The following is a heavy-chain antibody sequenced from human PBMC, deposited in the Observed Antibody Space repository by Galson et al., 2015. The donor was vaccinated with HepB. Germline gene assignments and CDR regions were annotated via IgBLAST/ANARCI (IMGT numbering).Heavy chain of an antibody. D-gene: IGHD2-21*02. J-gene: IGHJ4*02. CDR2: ISYDGSNK. V-gene: IGHV3-30*18. CDR1: GFTFSSYG. Sequence: SLRLSCAASGFTFSSYGMHWVRQAPGKGLEWVAVISYDGSNKYYADSVKGRFTISRDNSKNTLYLQMNSLRAEDTAVYYCAKEGPYCGGDCYAYYFDYWGQGTLVTVSS. CDR3: AKEGPYCGGDCYAYYFDY.